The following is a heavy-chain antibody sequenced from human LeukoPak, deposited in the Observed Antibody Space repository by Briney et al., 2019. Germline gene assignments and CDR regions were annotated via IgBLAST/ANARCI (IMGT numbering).Heavy chain of an antibody. CDR3: ATDPWQGRGLLDY. CDR1: GFTFSGYS. J-gene: IGHJ4*02. D-gene: IGHD3-10*01. V-gene: IGHV3-21*01. Sequence: GGSLILSCVGSGFTFSGYSMNWVRQAPGKGLEWVSSISSSTSYIHYADSVRGRFTISRDNAKSSVYLQMNSLRAEDTAVYYCATDPWQGRGLLDYWGQGTLVTVSS. CDR2: ISSSTSYI.